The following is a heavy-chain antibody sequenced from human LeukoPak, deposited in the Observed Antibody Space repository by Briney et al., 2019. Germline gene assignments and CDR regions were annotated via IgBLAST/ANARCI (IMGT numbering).Heavy chain of an antibody. CDR3: ARDTKWKYYFDY. Sequence: ASVKVSCKASGYTFSSYYMHWVRQAPGQGLEYVGIINPSGGATSYTQKFQGRVTMTRDTSTSTFYMELSSLRSEDTAVYYCARDTKWKYYFDYWGQGTLVTVSS. D-gene: IGHD1-1*01. CDR2: INPSGGAT. V-gene: IGHV1-46*01. J-gene: IGHJ4*02. CDR1: GYTFSSYY.